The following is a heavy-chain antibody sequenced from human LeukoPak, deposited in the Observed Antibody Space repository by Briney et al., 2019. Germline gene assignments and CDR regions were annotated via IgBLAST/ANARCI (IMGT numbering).Heavy chain of an antibody. CDR1: GFTFSSYE. CDR2: ISSSRSTI. D-gene: IGHD6-13*01. J-gene: IGHJ6*03. Sequence: GGSLRLSCAASGFTFSSYEMNWVRQAPGKGLEWVSYISSSRSTIYYADSVKGRFTISRDNSKNTLDLQVNSLRAEDTAVYYCARHPSSFRSSWSYYYFYMDVWGKGTTVTISS. CDR3: ARHPSSFRSSWSYYYFYMDV. V-gene: IGHV3-48*03.